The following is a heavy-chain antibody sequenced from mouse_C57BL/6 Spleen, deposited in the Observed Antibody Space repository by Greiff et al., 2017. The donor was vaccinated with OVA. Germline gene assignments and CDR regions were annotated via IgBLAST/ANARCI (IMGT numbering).Heavy chain of an antibody. V-gene: IGHV2-2*01. CDR2: IWSGGST. CDR1: GFSLTSYG. J-gene: IGHJ1*03. CDR3: ARSYYGSSYGGYFDV. Sequence: QVQLQQSGPGLVQPSQSLSITCTVSGFSLTSYGVHWVRQSPGQGLEWLGVIWSGGSTDYNAAFISRLSISKDNSKSQVFCKMNSLQADDTAIYYCARSYYGSSYGGYFDVWGTGTTVTVSS. D-gene: IGHD1-1*01.